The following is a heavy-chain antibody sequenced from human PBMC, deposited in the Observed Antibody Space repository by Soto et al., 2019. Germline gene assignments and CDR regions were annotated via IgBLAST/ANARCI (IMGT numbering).Heavy chain of an antibody. V-gene: IGHV1-69*02. CDR2: IIPILAIA. J-gene: IGHJ4*02. CDR1: GGSFSRNT. Sequence: QVQLVQSGAEVKKPGSSVKVSCKASGGSFSRNTFSWVRQAPEQGLEWMGRIIPILAIANYAQKFQGRVTITADISTSTVYTEMSSLRSEDTAVYYCASGPGMMGHSSENFDYWGQGILVTVSS. D-gene: IGHD1-26*01. CDR3: ASGPGMMGHSSENFDY.